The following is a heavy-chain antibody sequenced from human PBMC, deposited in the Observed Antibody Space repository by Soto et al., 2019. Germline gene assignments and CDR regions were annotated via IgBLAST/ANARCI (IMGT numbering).Heavy chain of an antibody. D-gene: IGHD3-22*01. CDR2: IYYSGST. CDR1: GGSISSYY. Sequence: PSETLSLTCTVSGGSISSYYWSWIRQPPGKGLEWIGYIYYSGSTNYNPSLKSRVTISVDTSKNQFSLKLSSVTAADTAVYYCARGDDSSGYYFDYGGHGTLVTV. V-gene: IGHV4-59*01. CDR3: ARGDDSSGYYFDY. J-gene: IGHJ4*01.